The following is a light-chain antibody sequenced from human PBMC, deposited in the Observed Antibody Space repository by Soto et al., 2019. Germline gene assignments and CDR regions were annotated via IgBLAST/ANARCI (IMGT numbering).Light chain of an antibody. CDR2: GAS. CDR3: QQCDSSLS. V-gene: IGKV3-20*01. CDR1: QSVSSSY. Sequence: EIVLPQSPGTLSLSPGERATLSCRASQSVSSSYLAWYQQKPGQAPRLLIYGASSRATGIPDRFSGSGSWTDFTLTISRLDPEDFTVYYCQQCDSSLSFGGWTNVEIK. J-gene: IGKJ4*01.